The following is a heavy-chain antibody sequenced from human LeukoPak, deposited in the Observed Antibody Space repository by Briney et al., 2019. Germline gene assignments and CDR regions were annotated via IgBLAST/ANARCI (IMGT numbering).Heavy chain of an antibody. J-gene: IGHJ4*02. Sequence: ASVKVSCKASGYTFYYYGISWVRQAPGQGLEWMGWVSAYNGNTNYAQKLQGRVTMTTDTSTSTAYMELRSLRSDDTAVYYCARVGLYGSGRHALRDYWGQGTLVTVSS. D-gene: IGHD3-10*01. CDR3: ARVGLYGSGRHALRDY. CDR1: GYTFYYYG. V-gene: IGHV1-18*01. CDR2: VSAYNGNT.